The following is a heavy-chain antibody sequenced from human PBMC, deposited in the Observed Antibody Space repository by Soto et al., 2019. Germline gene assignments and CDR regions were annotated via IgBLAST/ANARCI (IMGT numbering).Heavy chain of an antibody. V-gene: IGHV1-58*02. Sequence: SVKVSCKASGFTFGSSAIQWVRQARGHRLEWIGWIVVGTGNTNYAQKFQERVTITRDMSTSTTYMELSSLISEDTAVYYCAAVQVPTDPSKWVDPWGQGTLVTVSS. D-gene: IGHD2-2*01. J-gene: IGHJ5*02. CDR1: GFTFGSSA. CDR2: IVVGTGNT. CDR3: AAVQVPTDPSKWVDP.